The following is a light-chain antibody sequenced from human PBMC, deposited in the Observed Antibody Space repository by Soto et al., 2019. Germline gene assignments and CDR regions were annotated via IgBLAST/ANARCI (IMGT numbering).Light chain of an antibody. V-gene: IGLV1-44*01. CDR2: SNN. J-gene: IGLJ2*01. CDR1: SSNIGSNT. Sequence: QSVLTQPPSASGTPGQWVTISCSGSSSNIGSNTVNWYQQLPGTAPKLLIYSNNQRPSGVPDRFSGSKSGTSASLAISGLQSEDEDDYYCAAWDASRKGVVFGGGTKLTVL. CDR3: AAWDASRKGVV.